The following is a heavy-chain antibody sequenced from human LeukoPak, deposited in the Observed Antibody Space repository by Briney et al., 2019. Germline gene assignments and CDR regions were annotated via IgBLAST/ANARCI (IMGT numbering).Heavy chain of an antibody. V-gene: IGHV3-11*04. D-gene: IGHD3-16*01. CDR3: ARASAYPKPFHS. CDR2: ISTYGTTI. Sequence: GGSLRLSCAASGFTFSDSYMSWIRRTPGKGLEWISCISTYGTTIYYADSVKGRFTISRDNAKNSLYLQMNSLRAEDTAVYFCARASAYPKPFHSWGQGTLVTVSS. J-gene: IGHJ4*02. CDR1: GFTFSDSY.